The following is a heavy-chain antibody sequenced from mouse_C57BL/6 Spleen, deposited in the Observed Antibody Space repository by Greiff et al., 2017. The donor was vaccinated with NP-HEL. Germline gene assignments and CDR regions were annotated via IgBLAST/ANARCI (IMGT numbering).Heavy chain of an antibody. CDR2: IYPVSGET. D-gene: IGHD2-4*01. V-gene: IGHV1-11*01. J-gene: IGHJ4*01. CDR3: GRGDYDYDGAMDY. CDR1: GYTFTDHI. Sequence: QVHVKQSGAELASPGASVTLSCKASGYTFTDHIMNWVKKRPGQGLEWIGRIYPVSGETNYNQKFMGKATFSVDRSSSTVYMVLNSLTSEDPAVYYCGRGDYDYDGAMDYWGQGTSVTVSS.